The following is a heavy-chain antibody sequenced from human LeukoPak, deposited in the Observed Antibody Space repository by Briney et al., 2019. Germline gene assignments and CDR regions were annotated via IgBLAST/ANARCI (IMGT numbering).Heavy chain of an antibody. V-gene: IGHV3-9*01. CDR1: GFTFDEHA. CDR3: ARDRESESDSEGDY. J-gene: IGHJ4*02. D-gene: IGHD4-11*01. Sequence: GGSLRLSCAGSGFTFDEHAMHWVRQAPGKGLEWVSGISWNSGSIAYADSVKGRFTISRDNAKNSLYLQMNSLRVEDTALYYCARDRESESDSEGDYWGQGTLVTVSS. CDR2: ISWNSGSI.